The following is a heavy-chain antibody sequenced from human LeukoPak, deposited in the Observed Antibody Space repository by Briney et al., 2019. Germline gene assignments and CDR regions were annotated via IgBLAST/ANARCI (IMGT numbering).Heavy chain of an antibody. CDR1: GGSISSSSYY. J-gene: IGHJ5*02. V-gene: IGHV4-39*07. CDR3: ARDRIVVVPAAIFQSWFDP. CDR2: IYYSGST. D-gene: IGHD2-2*01. Sequence: SETLSLTCTVSGGSISSSSYYWGWIRQPPGKGLEWIGSIYYSGSTYYNPSLKSRVTISVDTSKNQFSLKLSSVTAADTAVYYCARDRIVVVPAAIFQSWFDPWGQGTLVTVSS.